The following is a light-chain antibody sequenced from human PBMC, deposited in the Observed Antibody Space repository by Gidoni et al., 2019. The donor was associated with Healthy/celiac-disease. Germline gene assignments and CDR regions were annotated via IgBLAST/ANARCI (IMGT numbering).Light chain of an antibody. Sequence: EIGWTQSPGTLSLSPGERATLSCRASQSVSSSYLAWYQQKPGQAPRLLIYGASSRATVIPDRFRGSGSGTDFTLTISRLEPEDFAVYYCQQYGSSPWTFGPGTKVEIK. V-gene: IGKV3-20*01. CDR1: QSVSSSY. J-gene: IGKJ1*01. CDR2: GAS. CDR3: QQYGSSPWT.